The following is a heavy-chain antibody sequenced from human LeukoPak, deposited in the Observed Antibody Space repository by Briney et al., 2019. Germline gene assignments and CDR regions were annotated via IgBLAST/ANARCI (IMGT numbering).Heavy chain of an antibody. CDR2: INHSGST. Sequence: SETLSLTCAVYGGSFSGYYWSWIRQPPGKGQEWIGEINHSGSTNYNPSLKSRVTISVDTSKNQFSLKLSSVTAADTAVYYCARTHCSSTSCYSWFDPWGQGTLVTVSS. CDR3: ARTHCSSTSCYSWFDP. CDR1: GGSFSGYY. V-gene: IGHV4-34*01. J-gene: IGHJ5*02. D-gene: IGHD2-2*01.